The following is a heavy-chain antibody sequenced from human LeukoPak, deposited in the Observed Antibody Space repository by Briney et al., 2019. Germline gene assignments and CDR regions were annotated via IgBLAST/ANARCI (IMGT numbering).Heavy chain of an antibody. D-gene: IGHD2-15*01. CDR1: GYTFTRYG. CDR2: VSGYSGNT. CDR3: GRVGCSGGNCYSSADH. J-gene: IGHJ5*02. V-gene: IGHV1-18*01. Sequence: ASVKVSCKTSGYTFTRYGVSWSRQAPGQGLEWMGWVSGYSGNTNYAQKFDDRVTMTADTSTTTGYMELRSLTSDDTAVYYCGRVGCSGGNCYSSADHWGQGTLVTVSS.